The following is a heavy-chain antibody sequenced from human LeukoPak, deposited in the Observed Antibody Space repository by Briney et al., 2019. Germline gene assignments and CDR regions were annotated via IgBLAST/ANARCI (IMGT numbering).Heavy chain of an antibody. Sequence: GGSLRLSCAAPGFTFSSYAMSWVRQDPGKGLEWVSAISGSGGSTYYADSVKGRFTISRDNSKNTLYLQMNSLRAEDTAVYYCARDMGDYSNLPASPFDYWGQGTLVTVSS. CDR1: GFTFSSYA. CDR2: ISGSGGST. CDR3: ARDMGDYSNLPASPFDY. V-gene: IGHV3-23*01. D-gene: IGHD4-11*01. J-gene: IGHJ4*02.